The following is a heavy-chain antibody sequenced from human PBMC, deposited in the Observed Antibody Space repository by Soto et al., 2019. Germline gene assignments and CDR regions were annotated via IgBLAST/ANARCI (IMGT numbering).Heavy chain of an antibody. CDR1: GFTFRTYA. D-gene: IGHD3-3*01. CDR2: TSGSGGST. V-gene: IGHV3-23*01. J-gene: IGHJ4*02. Sequence: EVQLLESGGGLVQSGGSLRLSCAASGFTFRTYAMSWVRQAPGKGLEWVSATSGSGGSTYYADSGKGRFTLSRDNSKDTLYLQMNSLRAEDTAVYYCAKGLNDVSSSYSEHWGQGTLVTVSS. CDR3: AKGLNDVSSSYSEH.